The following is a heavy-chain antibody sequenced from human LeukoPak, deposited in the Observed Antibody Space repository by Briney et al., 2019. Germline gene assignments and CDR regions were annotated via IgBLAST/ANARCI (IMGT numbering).Heavy chain of an antibody. CDR3: ARETRRGTNFDY. Sequence: GGSLRLSCAASGFTFSSFVMNWVRQAPGKGLEWVSSISSSSSTIYYADSVKGRFTISRDNAQNSVYLQMNSLRAEDTAVYYCARETRRGTNFDYWGQGTQVTVSS. CDR2: ISSSSSTI. J-gene: IGHJ4*02. CDR1: GFTFSSFV. V-gene: IGHV3-48*01.